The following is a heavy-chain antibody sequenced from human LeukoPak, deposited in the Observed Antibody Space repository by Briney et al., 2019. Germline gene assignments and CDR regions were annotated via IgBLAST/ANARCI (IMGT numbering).Heavy chain of an antibody. CDR1: GGSISSSSYY. Sequence: SETLSLTCTVSGGSISSSSYYWGWIRQPPGKGLEWIGSINYSGSTYYNPSLKSRVTISVDTSKNQFSLKLSSVTAADTAMYYCARRYYGSGSYYRPFDYWGQGTLVTVSS. V-gene: IGHV4-39*01. CDR3: ARRYYGSGSYYRPFDY. J-gene: IGHJ4*02. D-gene: IGHD3-10*01. CDR2: INYSGST.